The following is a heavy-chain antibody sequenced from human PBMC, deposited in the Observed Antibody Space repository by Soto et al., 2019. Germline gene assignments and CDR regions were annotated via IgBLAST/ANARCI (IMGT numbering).Heavy chain of an antibody. CDR2: VYYTGDT. J-gene: IGHJ5*02. V-gene: IGHV4-39*01. D-gene: IGHD1-26*01. CDR3: ARVEQGSWFDP. CDR1: GASISTPGSY. Sequence: SETLSLTCTVSGASISTPGSYWGWVRQSPGTGLQWIGFVYYTGDTYYSPSFKSRVTMSVDTSKNQLSLKLRSMTAADTALFYCARVEQGSWFDPWGQGTLVTVSA.